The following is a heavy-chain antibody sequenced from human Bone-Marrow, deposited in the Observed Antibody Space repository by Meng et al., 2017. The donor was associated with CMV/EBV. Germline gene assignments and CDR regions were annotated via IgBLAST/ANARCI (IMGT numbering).Heavy chain of an antibody. D-gene: IGHD7-27*01. J-gene: IGHJ4*01. CDR1: GFTFSDYY. CDR3: ATRRAGEFDY. V-gene: IGHV3-11*01. CDR2: ISGDSSTI. Sequence: GGSLRLSCAASGFTFSDYYMSWIRQPPGKGLEWISYISGDSSTIYYADSVKGRFVISRDNAKNSLSLQMNSLRAEDTAIYYCATRRAGEFDYWGHGTLVTFSS.